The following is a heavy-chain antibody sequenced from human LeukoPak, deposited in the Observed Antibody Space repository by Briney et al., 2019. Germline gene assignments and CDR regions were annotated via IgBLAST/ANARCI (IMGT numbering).Heavy chain of an antibody. CDR2: IYYSGST. CDR1: GGSISSYY. V-gene: IGHV4-59*01. CDR3: ARGGSYYYHSSGYYDY. D-gene: IGHD3-22*01. J-gene: IGHJ4*02. Sequence: SETLSLTCTVSGGSISSYYWSWIRQPPGKGLEWIGYIYYSGSTNYNPSLKSRVTISVDTSKNQFSLKLSSVTAADTAVYYCARGGSYYYHSSGYYDYWGQGTLVTVSS.